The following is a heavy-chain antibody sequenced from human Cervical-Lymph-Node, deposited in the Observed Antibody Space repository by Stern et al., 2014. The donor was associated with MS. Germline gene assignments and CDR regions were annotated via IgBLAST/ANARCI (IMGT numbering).Heavy chain of an antibody. CDR1: GYTFTSYG. D-gene: IGHD6-13*01. CDR3: ARDSGYSSSWYPWYFDY. J-gene: IGHJ4*02. CDR2: VSAYNGNT. Sequence: QVQLVQSGAEVKKPGASVKVSCKASGYTFTSYGISWVRQAPGQGLEWIGWVSAYNGNTNDAQKLQGKVTVTTDTSTSTAYMELRSLRSDDTAVYYCARDSGYSSSWYPWYFDYWGQGTLVTVSS. V-gene: IGHV1-18*01.